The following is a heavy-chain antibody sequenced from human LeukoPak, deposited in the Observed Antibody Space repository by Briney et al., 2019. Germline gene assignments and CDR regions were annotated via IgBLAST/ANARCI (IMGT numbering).Heavy chain of an antibody. CDR2: IKPDGSVK. D-gene: IGHD6-19*01. Sequence: GGSLRLSCAVSGSTFSNYWMNWVRQAPGKGLEWVANIKPDGSVKFYVDSVKGRFTIPRDNAKNSLYLQMNSLRAEDTAVYHCVGGYGWIFDHWGQGTLVTVSS. J-gene: IGHJ4*02. V-gene: IGHV3-7*01. CDR3: VGGYGWIFDH. CDR1: GSTFSNYW.